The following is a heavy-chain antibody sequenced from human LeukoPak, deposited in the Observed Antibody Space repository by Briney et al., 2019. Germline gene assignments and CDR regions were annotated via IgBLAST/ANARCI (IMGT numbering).Heavy chain of an antibody. J-gene: IGHJ5*02. V-gene: IGHV3-23*01. Sequence: GGAPRLPFGASWVTFCSYSTSWGRPAPGKGVGGGSAISGSDGTTYYADSVKGRFTISRDNSKNTLYLQMNSLRAEDTAVYYCAKGPRGGKLTWFDPWGQGTLVTVSS. CDR3: AKGPRGGKLTWFDP. CDR1: WVTFCSYS. D-gene: IGHD2-15*01. CDR2: ISGSDGTT.